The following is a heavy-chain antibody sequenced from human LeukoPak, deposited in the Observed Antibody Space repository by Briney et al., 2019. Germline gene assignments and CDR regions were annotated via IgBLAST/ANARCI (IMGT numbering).Heavy chain of an antibody. J-gene: IGHJ4*01. CDR3: ARDRYYYDSSGYYMDY. CDR2: ISYDGSNK. D-gene: IGHD3-22*01. CDR1: GFTLSSYG. V-gene: IGHV3-30*03. Sequence: GGSLRLSCAASGFTLSSYGMHWVRQAPGKGLEWVAVISYDGSNKYYADSVKGRFTVSRDISKSTVYLQMDSPRAEDTAVYYCARDRYYYDSSGYYMDYWGQGTLVTVSS.